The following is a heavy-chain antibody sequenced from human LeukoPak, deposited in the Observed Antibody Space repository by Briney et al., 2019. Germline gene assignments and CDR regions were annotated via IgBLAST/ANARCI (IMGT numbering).Heavy chain of an antibody. CDR1: GFTVSSNY. CDR3: ARGGSMVRGVL. V-gene: IGHV3-53*01. CDR2: MNSGGDT. Sequence: PGGSLRLPCAASGFTVSSNYMSWVRQAPGKGLEWVSAMNSGGDTYYADSVRGRFIISRDKSRNTLYLQMNSLRVDDTAVYYCARGGSMVRGVLWGQGTLVTVSS. D-gene: IGHD3-10*01. J-gene: IGHJ4*02.